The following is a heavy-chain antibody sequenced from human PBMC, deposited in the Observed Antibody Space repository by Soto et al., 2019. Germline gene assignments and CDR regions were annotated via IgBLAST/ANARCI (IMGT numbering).Heavy chain of an antibody. Sequence: GASVKVSCKASGYTFTSYGISWVRQAPGQGLEWMGWISAYNGNTNYAQKLQGRVTMTTDTSTSTAYMELRSLRSDDTAVYYCARAPEDDFLTGYSVGYMDVWCKRPTVTV. J-gene: IGHJ6*03. V-gene: IGHV1-18*01. CDR2: ISAYNGNT. CDR3: ARAPEDDFLTGYSVGYMDV. D-gene: IGHD3-9*01. CDR1: GYTFTSYG.